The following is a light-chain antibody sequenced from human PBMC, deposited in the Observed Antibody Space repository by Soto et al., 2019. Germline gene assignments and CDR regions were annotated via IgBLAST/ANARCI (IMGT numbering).Light chain of an antibody. Sequence: EIGLPQSPAPLSLSPGERATLSCRASQSVSNYLAWYQQKPGQAPMLLIYDASNRATGIPARFSGSGSGTAFTLSISSLEPEDFAVYSCQQRSNWPRFTFGQRTKVEIK. CDR2: DAS. CDR1: QSVSNY. J-gene: IGKJ2*01. CDR3: QQRSNWPRFT. V-gene: IGKV3-11*01.